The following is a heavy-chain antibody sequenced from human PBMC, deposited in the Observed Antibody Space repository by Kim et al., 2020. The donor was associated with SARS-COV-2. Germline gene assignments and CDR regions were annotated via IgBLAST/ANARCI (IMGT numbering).Heavy chain of an antibody. V-gene: IGHV3-53*05. Sequence: YADLVEGRFTISRDLSKNTVYLQMRNLRTEDTAVYYCARMVAVPDAHFDSWGQGTLVTVSS. CDR3: ARMVAVPDAHFDS. D-gene: IGHD2-15*01. J-gene: IGHJ4*02.